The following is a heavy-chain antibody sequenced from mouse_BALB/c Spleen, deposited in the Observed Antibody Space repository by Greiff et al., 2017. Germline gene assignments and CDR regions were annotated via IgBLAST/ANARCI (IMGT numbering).Heavy chain of an antibody. V-gene: IGHV3-8*02. CDR2: ISYSGST. Sequence: EVKLMESGPSLVKPSQTLSLTCSVTGDSITSGYWNWIRKFPGNKLEYMGYISYSGSTYYNPSLKSRISITRDTSKNQYYLQLNSVTTEDTATYYCASYRLTAAGFDYWGQGTTLTVSS. CDR1: GDSITSGY. D-gene: IGHD1-2*01. J-gene: IGHJ2*01. CDR3: ASYRLTAAGFDY.